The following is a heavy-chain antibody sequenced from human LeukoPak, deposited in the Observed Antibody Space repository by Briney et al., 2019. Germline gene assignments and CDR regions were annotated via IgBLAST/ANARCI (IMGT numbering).Heavy chain of an antibody. V-gene: IGHV3-74*01. CDR1: GFTFSSYW. D-gene: IGHD4-17*01. CDR3: ASPGTTVTTRNAFDI. J-gene: IGHJ3*02. CDR2: INTDGSST. Sequence: GGSLRLSCAASGFTFSSYWMHWVRQAPGKGLVWVSRINTDGSSTSYADSVKGRFTISRDNAKNTLYPQMNSLRAEDTAVYYCASPGTTVTTRNAFDIWGQGTMVTVSS.